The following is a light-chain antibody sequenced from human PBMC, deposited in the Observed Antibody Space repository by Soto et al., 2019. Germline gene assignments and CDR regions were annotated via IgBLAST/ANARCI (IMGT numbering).Light chain of an antibody. CDR1: QSVSSN. J-gene: IGKJ1*01. CDR2: DAS. V-gene: IGKV3-15*01. Sequence: EIVMTQSPATLSVSPGERATLSCRASQSVSSNLAWYQQKPGQAPRLLIYDASTRATAIPARFSGSGSGTEFTLTISSLQSEDFAVYYCQQYNKWPPTPTFGRGPKVDIK. CDR3: QQYNKWPPTPT.